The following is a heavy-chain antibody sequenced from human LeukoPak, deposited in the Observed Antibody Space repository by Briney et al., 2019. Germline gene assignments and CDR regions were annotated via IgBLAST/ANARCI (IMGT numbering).Heavy chain of an antibody. Sequence: GASVKVSCKASGYTFTSFYVHWVRQAPGQGLEWMGIINPSGGGTSYAQKFQGRVTMTRDTSISTAYMELSRLRSDDTAVYSCARSRGLFSSWYADYWGQGTLVTVSS. CDR1: GYTFTSFY. V-gene: IGHV1-46*01. CDR3: ARSRGLFSSWYADY. CDR2: INPSGGGT. D-gene: IGHD6-13*01. J-gene: IGHJ4*02.